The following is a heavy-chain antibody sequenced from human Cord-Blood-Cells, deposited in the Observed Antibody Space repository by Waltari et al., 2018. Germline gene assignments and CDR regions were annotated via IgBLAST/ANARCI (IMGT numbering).Heavy chain of an antibody. CDR2: IKQDGSEK. D-gene: IGHD3-3*01. V-gene: IGHV3-7*01. Sequence: EVQLVESGGGLVQPGGSLRLSCAASGFTFSSYWMSWVRQAPGKGLEWVANIKQDGSEKYYVDSVKGRFTISRDNAKNSLYLQMNSLRAEDTAVYYCARRGRFLEWLLYYYYMDVWGKGTTVTVSS. CDR3: ARRGRFLEWLLYYYYMDV. J-gene: IGHJ6*03. CDR1: GFTFSSYW.